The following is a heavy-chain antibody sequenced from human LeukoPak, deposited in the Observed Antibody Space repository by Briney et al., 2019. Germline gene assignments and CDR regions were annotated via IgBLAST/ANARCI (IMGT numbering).Heavy chain of an antibody. CDR2: ISSSSSAI. V-gene: IGHV3-48*01. D-gene: IGHD3-16*02. Sequence: GGSLRLSCAASGFTFSNYGMNWVRQAPGKGLEWVSYISSSSSAIFYSASVKGRFTISRDNSKDTLYLQMDSLRAEDTALYYCAREEHDYVWGSYRYYYYYGIDVWGQGTTVTVSS. J-gene: IGHJ6*02. CDR3: AREEHDYVWGSYRYYYYYGIDV. CDR1: GFTFSNYG.